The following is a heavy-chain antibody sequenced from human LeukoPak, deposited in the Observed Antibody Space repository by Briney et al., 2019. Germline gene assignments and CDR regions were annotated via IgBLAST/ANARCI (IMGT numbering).Heavy chain of an antibody. Sequence: GGSLRLSCAASGFTFNSYSMKWVRQAPGKGLEWISYLSRSGSTIYYAASVKGRFTISRDNSKNTLYLQMNSLRAEGTAIYYCAKDRSYYDFWSGYYPFHYWGQGTLVTVSS. CDR2: LSRSGSTI. CDR3: AKDRSYYDFWSGYYPFHY. CDR1: GFTFNSYS. D-gene: IGHD3-3*01. V-gene: IGHV3-48*01. J-gene: IGHJ4*02.